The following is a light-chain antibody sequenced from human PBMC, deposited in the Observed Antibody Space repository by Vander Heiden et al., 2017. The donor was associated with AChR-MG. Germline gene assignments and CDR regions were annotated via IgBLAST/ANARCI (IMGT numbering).Light chain of an antibody. CDR2: DVI. V-gene: IGLV2-14*01. J-gene: IGLJ2*01. CDR3: SSYTSSTTVGV. Sequence: QSALTPPASVSGSPGQSITISCTGTSSDIGGYDYVSWYQQYPGKAPKLMIYDVIKRPSGVSNRFSGSKTGNTASLTISGLQAEDEADYYCSSYTSSTTVGVFGGGTKLTVL. CDR1: SSDIGGYDY.